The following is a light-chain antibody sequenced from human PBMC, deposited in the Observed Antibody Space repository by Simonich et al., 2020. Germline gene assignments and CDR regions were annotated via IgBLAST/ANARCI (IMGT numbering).Light chain of an antibody. CDR1: QSVLYSSNNKNY. J-gene: IGKJ2*01. CDR3: QQYYSTPPYT. Sequence: DIVMTQSPDSLAASLGERATINCKSSQSVLYSSNNKNYLACYQHKPGQPPKLLIYWASTRESGVPDRCSGSGSGTDFTLTISSLHAEDVAVYYCQQYYSTPPYTFGQGTKLEIK. CDR2: WAS. V-gene: IGKV4-1*01.